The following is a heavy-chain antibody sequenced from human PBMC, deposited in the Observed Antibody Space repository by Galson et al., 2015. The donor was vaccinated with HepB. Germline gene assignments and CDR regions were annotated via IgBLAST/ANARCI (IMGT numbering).Heavy chain of an antibody. J-gene: IGHJ4*02. CDR3: VRGDALGYFDWLLSGPGFDY. CDR1: GFTFSRYW. CDR2: INSDGSST. V-gene: IGHV3-74*01. D-gene: IGHD3-9*01. Sequence: SLRLSCAASGFTFSRYWMHWVRQAPEKGLVWVARINSDGSSTTYADSVKGRFTISRDNGKNTLHLQMNSLRAEDTAVYYCVRGDALGYFDWLLSGPGFDYWGQGTLVTVSS.